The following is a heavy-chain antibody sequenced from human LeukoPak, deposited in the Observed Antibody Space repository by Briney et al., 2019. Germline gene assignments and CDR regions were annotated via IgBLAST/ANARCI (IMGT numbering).Heavy chain of an antibody. J-gene: IGHJ4*02. Sequence: PGGSRSLSCSASGCPFSSNYMSWVRQAPGKGLEWVSVIYSGGSTYYADSVKGRFTISRDNSKNRLYLQMNSLRAEDTAVYFCHRSTLTTKPVYYGGQGTLVTVSS. CDR1: GCPFSSNY. CDR2: IYSGGST. D-gene: IGHD4-11*01. CDR3: HRSTLTTKPVYY. V-gene: IGHV3-53*01.